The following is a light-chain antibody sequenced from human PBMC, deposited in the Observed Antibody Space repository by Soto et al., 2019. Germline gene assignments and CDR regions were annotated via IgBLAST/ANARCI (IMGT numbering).Light chain of an antibody. J-gene: IGLJ1*01. Sequence: QSVLTQPPSASGTPGQRVTISCSGSSSNIGSNYVYWYQQLPGTAPKLLIYSNNQRPSGFPDRFSGSKSGTSASLAISGLRSEDEADYYCAAWDDSLSAVYVFGTGTKVTVL. CDR1: SSNIGSNY. CDR3: AAWDDSLSAVYV. V-gene: IGLV1-47*02. CDR2: SNN.